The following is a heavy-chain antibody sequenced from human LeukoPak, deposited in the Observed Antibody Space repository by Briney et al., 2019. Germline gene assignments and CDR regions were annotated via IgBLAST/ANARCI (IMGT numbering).Heavy chain of an antibody. J-gene: IGHJ3*02. V-gene: IGHV5-51*01. CDR1: GDSFKTYW. Sequence: GESLQISCKDSGDSFKTYWIAWVRQLPGKGLEWMGIIYPGDSDTRYSPSFQGQVIISVDKSISTAHLQWYSLKASGTAMYYCVRQGHSSSWSGAFDIWGQGTMVTVSS. D-gene: IGHD6-13*01. CDR3: VRQGHSSSWSGAFDI. CDR2: IYPGDSDT.